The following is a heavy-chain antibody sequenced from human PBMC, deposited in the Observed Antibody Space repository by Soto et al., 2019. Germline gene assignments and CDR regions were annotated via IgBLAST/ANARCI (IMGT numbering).Heavy chain of an antibody. CDR2: ISSSGSTI. CDR1: GSIFSDYY. Sequence: GGSLRLSCAASGSIFSDYYMSWIRQAPGKGLEWVSYISSSGSTIYYADSVKGRFTISRDNAKNSLFLQMNSLRAEDTAVYYCARDTAGRWLQLSYWGQGSLVTVSS. V-gene: IGHV3-11*01. D-gene: IGHD5-12*01. J-gene: IGHJ4*02. CDR3: ARDTAGRWLQLSY.